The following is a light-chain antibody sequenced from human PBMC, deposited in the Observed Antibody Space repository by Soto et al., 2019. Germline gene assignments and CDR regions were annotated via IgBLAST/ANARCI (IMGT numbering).Light chain of an antibody. J-gene: IGLJ2*01. Sequence: QSALTQPASVSGSPGQSITISCTGTSNDVGIYNYVSWYQQHPGKAPKLMIYEVSKRPSGVPDRFSGSKSGNTASLTVSGLQAEDEADYYCSSYAGSNVVFGGGTKLTVL. CDR2: EVS. CDR3: SSYAGSNVV. CDR1: SNDVGIYNY. V-gene: IGLV2-8*01.